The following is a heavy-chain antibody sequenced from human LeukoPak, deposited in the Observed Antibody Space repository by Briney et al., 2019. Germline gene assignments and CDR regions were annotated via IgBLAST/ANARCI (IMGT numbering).Heavy chain of an antibody. J-gene: IGHJ3*02. V-gene: IGHV4-39*07. CDR3: ARPMVRGVMVGFDI. CDR1: GGSISSSSYY. CDR2: IYYSGST. D-gene: IGHD3-10*01. Sequence: SETLSLTCTVSGGSISSSSYYWGWIRQPPGKGLEWIGSIYYSGSTYYNPSLKSRVTISVDTSKNQFSLKLSSVTAADTAVYYCARPMVRGVMVGFDIWGQGTMVTVSS.